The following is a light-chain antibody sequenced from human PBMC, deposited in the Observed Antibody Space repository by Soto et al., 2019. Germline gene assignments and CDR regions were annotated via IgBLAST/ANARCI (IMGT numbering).Light chain of an antibody. V-gene: IGLV4-60*02. CDR2: LEGSGSY. J-gene: IGLJ1*01. CDR1: SGHSSYI. Sequence: QPVLTQSSSASASLGSSVKLTCTLSSGHSSYIIAWHQQQPGKAPRYLMKLEGSGSYNKGSGVPDRFSGSSSGADRYLTIANLQFEGEADYYCETWDSNTHVFGTGTKVTVL. CDR3: ETWDSNTHV.